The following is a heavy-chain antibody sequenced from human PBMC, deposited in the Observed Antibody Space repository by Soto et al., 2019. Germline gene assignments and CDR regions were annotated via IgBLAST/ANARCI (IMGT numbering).Heavy chain of an antibody. Sequence: SETLSLTCAVSGGSFSGYYWSWIRQPPRKGLEWIGEINHSGSTNYHTPLKSRVTISVDASKNQFSLKLCSVTAADTAVYYCPRAAGAGYSTVWYSPRGGYYSYYNGKDGWGQGPTVTAPS. V-gene: IGHV4-34*01. D-gene: IGHD6-19*01. CDR1: GGSFSGYY. CDR2: INHSGST. J-gene: IGHJ6*02. CDR3: PRAAGAGYSTVWYSPRGGYYSYYNGKDG.